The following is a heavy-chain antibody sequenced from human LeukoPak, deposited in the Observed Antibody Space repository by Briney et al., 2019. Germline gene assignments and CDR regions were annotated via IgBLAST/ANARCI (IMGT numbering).Heavy chain of an antibody. J-gene: IGHJ4*02. Sequence: ASVKVSCKASGYTFTGYYIHWVRQAPGQGLEWMGWINPNSGVTHYAQKFQGRVTMTRDTPISTAYMELSRLRSDDTAVYYCARYPLYGDKRGVVAFDYWGQGTLVTVSS. CDR1: GYTFTGYY. CDR2: INPNSGVT. CDR3: ARYPLYGDKRGVVAFDY. D-gene: IGHD4-17*01. V-gene: IGHV1-2*02.